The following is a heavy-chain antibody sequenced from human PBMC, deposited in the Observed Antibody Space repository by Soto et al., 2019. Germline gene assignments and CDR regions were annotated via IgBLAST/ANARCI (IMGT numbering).Heavy chain of an antibody. V-gene: IGHV3-33*01. Sequence: GGSLRLSCAASGFTFSSYGMHWVRQAPGKGLEWVTFIWYDGSNKYYADSVKGRFTISRDNSKNTLYLEMNSLRAEDTAVYYCARGSCSGGSCYNSAYYFDYWGQGTLVTVSS. CDR1: GFTFSSYG. CDR3: ARGSCSGGSCYNSAYYFDY. D-gene: IGHD2-15*01. J-gene: IGHJ4*02. CDR2: IWYDGSNK.